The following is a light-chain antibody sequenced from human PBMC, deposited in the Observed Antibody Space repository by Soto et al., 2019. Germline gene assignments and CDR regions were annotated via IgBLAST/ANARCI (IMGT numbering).Light chain of an antibody. Sequence: QSVLTQPPSVSGSPGQSVAISCTGTTSDVGSYNSVSWYQQPPGTAPKLMIYEVTNRPSGVPDRFSGSKSGNTASLTISGLQAEDEAEYYCNSYTSSNTYVFGTGTKVTVL. CDR3: NSYTSSNTYV. J-gene: IGLJ1*01. CDR2: EVT. CDR1: TSDVGSYNS. V-gene: IGLV2-18*02.